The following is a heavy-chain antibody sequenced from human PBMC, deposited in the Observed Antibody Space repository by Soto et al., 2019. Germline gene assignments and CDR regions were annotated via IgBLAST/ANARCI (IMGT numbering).Heavy chain of an antibody. Sequence: QLQLQESGPGLVKPSQTLSLSCTVSGGSISIINNYWTWIRQHPGKGLEWIGFISHRGSTYYNPSLTSRVTISLDTSKNLFSLTMSSVPAPDTAGYFCAKAEDNCGNSRPFDSWGQGTLVTVSS. J-gene: IGHJ4*02. CDR3: AKAEDNCGNSRPFDS. CDR1: GGSISIINNY. V-gene: IGHV4-31*03. CDR2: ISHRGST. D-gene: IGHD1-1*01.